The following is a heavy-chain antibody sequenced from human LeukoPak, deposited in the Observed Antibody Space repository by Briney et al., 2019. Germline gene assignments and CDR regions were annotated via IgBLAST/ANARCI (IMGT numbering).Heavy chain of an antibody. V-gene: IGHV4-61*01. CDR2: IYYSGST. J-gene: IGHJ5*02. D-gene: IGHD3-10*01. CDR1: GGSISSSSYY. CDR3: ARGSGVWEFDP. Sequence: SETLSLTCTVSGGSISSSSYYWSWIRQPPGKGLEWIGYIYYSGSTNYNPSLKSRVTISVDTSKNQFSLKLSPVTAADTAVYYCARGSGVWEFDPWGQGTLVTVSS.